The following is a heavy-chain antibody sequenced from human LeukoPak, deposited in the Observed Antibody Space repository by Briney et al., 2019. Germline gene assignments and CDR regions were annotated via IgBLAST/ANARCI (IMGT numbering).Heavy chain of an antibody. Sequence: SETLSLTCTVSGGSISSYYWSWIRQPAGKGLEWIGRIYTSGSTNYNPSLKSRVTMSVDTSKNQFSLKLSSVTAAGTAVYYCARDLGSSLTNNWFDPWGQGTLVTVSS. CDR3: ARDLGSSLTNNWFDP. CDR2: IYTSGST. V-gene: IGHV4-4*07. CDR1: GGSISSYY. D-gene: IGHD6-13*01. J-gene: IGHJ5*02.